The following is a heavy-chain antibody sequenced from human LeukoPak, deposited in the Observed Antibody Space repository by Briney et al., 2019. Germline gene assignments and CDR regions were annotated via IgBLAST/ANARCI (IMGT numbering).Heavy chain of an antibody. CDR3: GSGSSKIDAFDI. V-gene: IGHV4-4*02. Sequence: PSETLSLTCAVSGGSISSSNWWSWVRQPPGKGLEWIGEIYHSGSTNYNPFLKSRVTISVDKSKNQFSLKLSSVTAADTAVYYCGSGSSKIDAFDIWGKGTMVTVSS. D-gene: IGHD1-26*01. CDR2: IYHSGST. J-gene: IGHJ3*02. CDR1: GGSISSSNW.